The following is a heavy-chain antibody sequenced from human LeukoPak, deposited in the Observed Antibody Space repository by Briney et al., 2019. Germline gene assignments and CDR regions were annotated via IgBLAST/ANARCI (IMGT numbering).Heavy chain of an antibody. Sequence: ASVKVSCKASGYTFTSYDIKWVRQATGQGLEWMGWMNPNSGNTGYAQKFQGRVTMTRNTSISTAYMELSSLRSEDTAVYYCARGARIAAAGLTLGYWGQGTLVTVSS. CDR1: GYTFTSYD. V-gene: IGHV1-8*01. CDR3: ARGARIAAAGLTLGY. CDR2: MNPNSGNT. J-gene: IGHJ4*02. D-gene: IGHD6-13*01.